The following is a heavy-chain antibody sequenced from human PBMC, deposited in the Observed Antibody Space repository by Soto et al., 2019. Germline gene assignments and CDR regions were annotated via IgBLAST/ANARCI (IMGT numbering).Heavy chain of an antibody. V-gene: IGHV1-18*01. Sequence: QVQLVQSGAEVKKPGASVKVSCKASGYTFTNFGISWVRQAPGQGLEWMGWISAYNGKTDYAQNLQGRATTTPDTPTSTAHRDLRTLTSDSTAVYYSASGGTPIAYWGQGTLAPVSS. J-gene: IGHJ4*02. CDR1: GYTFTNFG. D-gene: IGHD3-16*01. CDR2: ISAYNGKT. CDR3: ASGGTPIAY.